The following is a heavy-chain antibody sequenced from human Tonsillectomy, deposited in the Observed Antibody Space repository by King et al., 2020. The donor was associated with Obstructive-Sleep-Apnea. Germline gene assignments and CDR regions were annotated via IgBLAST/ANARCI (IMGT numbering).Heavy chain of an antibody. J-gene: IGHJ5*02. V-gene: IGHV3-13*01. CDR3: ARGHSDSGTYSFDP. CDR1: GFTFSSYD. CDR2: IGSAGDT. D-gene: IGHD3-10*01. Sequence: EVQLVESGGDLVQPGGSLRLSCAASGFTFSSYDMHWVRHATGKGLEWVSAIGSAGDTYYSDSVKGRFTISRENAKNSLYLQINSLRAGDTAVYYCARGHSDSGTYSFDPWGQGTLVTVSS.